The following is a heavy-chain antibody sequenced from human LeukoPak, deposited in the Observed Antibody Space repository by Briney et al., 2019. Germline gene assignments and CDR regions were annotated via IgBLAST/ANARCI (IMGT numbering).Heavy chain of an antibody. Sequence: PGGSLRLSCAASGFTVSSNYMSWVRQAPGKGLEWVSVIYSGGSTYYADSVKGRFTISRDNSKNTLYLQMNSLRAEDTAVYYCAKARELVPAASGKYYFDYWGQGTLVTVSS. CDR3: AKARELVPAASGKYYFDY. J-gene: IGHJ4*02. D-gene: IGHD2-2*01. CDR2: IYSGGST. CDR1: GFTVSSNY. V-gene: IGHV3-53*05.